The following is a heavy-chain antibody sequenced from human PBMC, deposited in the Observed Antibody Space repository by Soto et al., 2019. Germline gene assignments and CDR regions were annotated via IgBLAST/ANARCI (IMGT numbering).Heavy chain of an antibody. CDR3: ARDRPVGKFDYKPDEGMDV. CDR1: VVSIWDEDHY. Sequence: PAETLSLTCTISVVSIWDEDHYWSWFRQSPGKGLEWIGHIYYSGAKYLSDALEGRVTMSLDTSKNQFSMHLRSVTAADTATYFCARDRPVGKFDYKPDEGMDVWGEGATANVSS. CDR2: IYYSGAK. V-gene: IGHV4-30-4*01. J-gene: IGHJ6*03. D-gene: IGHD3-9*01.